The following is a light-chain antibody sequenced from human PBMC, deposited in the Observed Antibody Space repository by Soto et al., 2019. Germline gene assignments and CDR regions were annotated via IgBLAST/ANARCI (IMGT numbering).Light chain of an antibody. Sequence: IQMTQSPSTLSGSVGDRVTIPCPASQTISSWLAWYQQKPGKAPKLLIYKASTLKSGVPSRFSGSGSGTDFTLTISSLQPEDIATYYCQHSFSTPWTFGQGTKVDIK. CDR1: QTISSW. J-gene: IGKJ1*01. CDR3: QHSFSTPWT. CDR2: KAS. V-gene: IGKV1-5*03.